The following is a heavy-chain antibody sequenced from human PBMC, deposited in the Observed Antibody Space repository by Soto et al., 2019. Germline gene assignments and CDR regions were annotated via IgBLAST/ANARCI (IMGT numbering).Heavy chain of an antibody. D-gene: IGHD3-16*01. CDR3: ARDGGEGEYRPFDY. Sequence: QVQLVESGGGVVQPGRSLRLSCAASGFTFSSYGMHWVRQAPGKGLEWVAVIWYDGSNKYYADSVKGRFTISRDNSKNTLYLQMNSLRAEETAVYYCARDGGEGEYRPFDYWGQGTLVTVSS. CDR1: GFTFSSYG. V-gene: IGHV3-33*01. J-gene: IGHJ4*02. CDR2: IWYDGSNK.